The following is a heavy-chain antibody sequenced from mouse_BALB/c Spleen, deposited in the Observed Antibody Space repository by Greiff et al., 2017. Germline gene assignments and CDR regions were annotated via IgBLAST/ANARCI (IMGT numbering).Heavy chain of an antibody. Sequence: VQLQQSGPELVKPGASVKIPCKASGYTFTDYNMDWVKQSHGKSLEWIGDINPNNGGTIYNQKFKGKATLTVDKSSSTAYMELRSLTSEDTAVYYCARALLHYYGSSDGYWGQGTTLTVSA. CDR2: INPNNGGT. D-gene: IGHD1-1*01. CDR3: ARALLHYYGSSDGY. J-gene: IGHJ2*01. CDR1: GYTFTDYN. V-gene: IGHV1-18*01.